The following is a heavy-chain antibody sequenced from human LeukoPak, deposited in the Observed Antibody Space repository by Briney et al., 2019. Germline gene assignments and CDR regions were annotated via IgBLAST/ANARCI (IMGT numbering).Heavy chain of an antibody. CDR2: INPSGGST. CDR1: GYTFTDYD. Sequence: ASVKVSCKTSGYTFTDYDITWVRQAPGQGLEWMGIINPSGGSTNYAQKFQGRVTITADESTSTAYMELSSLRSEDTAVYYCAREYQLLYVVGWFDPWGQGTLVTVSS. J-gene: IGHJ5*02. D-gene: IGHD2-2*02. V-gene: IGHV1-46*01. CDR3: AREYQLLYVVGWFDP.